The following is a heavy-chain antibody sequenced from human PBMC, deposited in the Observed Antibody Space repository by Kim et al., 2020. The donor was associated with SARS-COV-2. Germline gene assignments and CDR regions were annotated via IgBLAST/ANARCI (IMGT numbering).Heavy chain of an antibody. Sequence: SVKVSCKASGGTFSSYAISWVRQAPGQGLEWMGRIIPMFGIANYAQKFQGRVTITADKSTGTAYMELSSLRSEDTAVYYCARASFFYDSSGYHFDYWGQGTLVTVAS. CDR2: IIPMFGIA. CDR3: ARASFFYDSSGYHFDY. V-gene: IGHV1-69*04. J-gene: IGHJ4*02. CDR1: GGTFSSYA. D-gene: IGHD3-22*01.